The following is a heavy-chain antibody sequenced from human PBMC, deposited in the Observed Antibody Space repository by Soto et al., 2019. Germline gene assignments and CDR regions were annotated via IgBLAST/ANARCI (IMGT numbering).Heavy chain of an antibody. J-gene: IGHJ5*02. D-gene: IGHD2-2*01. CDR1: GYTFDIFW. V-gene: IGHV5-10-1*01. Sequence: DSLKISCTCFGYTFDIFWISWVLQMPVRGLEWVGRIDPRDSYTSYSPSFQGHVTISADKSISAVYLQWGSLKASDTAMYYCAGLHCSSSTCDSWFDPWGQGTLVTVSS. CDR2: IDPRDSYT. CDR3: AGLHCSSSTCDSWFDP.